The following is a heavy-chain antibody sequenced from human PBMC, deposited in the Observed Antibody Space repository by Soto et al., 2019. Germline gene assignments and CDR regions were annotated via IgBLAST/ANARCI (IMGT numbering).Heavy chain of an antibody. Sequence: ASVKVSCKASGGTFSSYAISWVRQAPGQGLEWMGGIIPIFGTANYTQKFQGRVTITADESTSTAYMELSSLRSEDTAVYYCAVRPEDYYYYYGMDVWGQGTTVTVS. CDR1: GGTFSSYA. CDR2: IIPIFGTA. V-gene: IGHV1-69*13. CDR3: AVRPEDYYYYYGMDV. J-gene: IGHJ6*02.